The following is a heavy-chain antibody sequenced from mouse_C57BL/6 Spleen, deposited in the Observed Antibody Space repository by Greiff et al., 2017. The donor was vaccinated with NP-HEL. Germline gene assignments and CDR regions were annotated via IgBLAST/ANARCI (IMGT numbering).Heavy chain of an antibody. Sequence: QVQLQQPGAELVKPGASVKLSCKASGYTFTSYWMQWVKQRPGQGLEWIGEIDPSDSYTNYNQKFKGKSTLTVDKSSSTAYMQLSSLTSEDSAVYYCARYGNYDYAMDYWGQGTSVTVSS. CDR3: ARYGNYDYAMDY. J-gene: IGHJ4*01. D-gene: IGHD2-1*01. V-gene: IGHV1-50*01. CDR2: IDPSDSYT. CDR1: GYTFTSYW.